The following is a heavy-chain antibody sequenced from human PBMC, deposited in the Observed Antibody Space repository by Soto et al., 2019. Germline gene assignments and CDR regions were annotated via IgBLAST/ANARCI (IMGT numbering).Heavy chain of an antibody. CDR2: INHSGST. Sequence: QVQLQQWGAGLLKPSETLSLTCAVYGGSFSGYYWSWIRQPPGKGLEWIGEINHSGSTNYNPSLKSRVTISVDTSKNQFYLKLSSVTAADTAVYYCARARYCSGGSCWRGGFDPWGQGTLVTVSS. D-gene: IGHD2-15*01. V-gene: IGHV4-34*01. CDR3: ARARYCSGGSCWRGGFDP. J-gene: IGHJ5*02. CDR1: GGSFSGYY.